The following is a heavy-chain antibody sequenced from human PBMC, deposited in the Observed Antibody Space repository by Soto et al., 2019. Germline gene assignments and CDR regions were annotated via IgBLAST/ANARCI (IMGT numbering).Heavy chain of an antibody. CDR2: SSHNRTT. Sequence: QVQLQESGPGLVKPSETLSLTCTVSGGSISSYYWSWIWQSPGQGLGWVAYSSHNRTTDDNTSRNSPLTLALHTSKTQYTPKRTSVTAADTAVYYGARAPSWMDAFDIWGQGTKVTVSP. CDR3: ARAPSWMDAFDI. CDR1: GGSISSYY. J-gene: IGHJ3*02. V-gene: IGHV4-59*01. D-gene: IGHD5-12*01.